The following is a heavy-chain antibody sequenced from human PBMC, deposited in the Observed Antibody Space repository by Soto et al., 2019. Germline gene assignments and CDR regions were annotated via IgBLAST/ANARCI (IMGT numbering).Heavy chain of an antibody. CDR3: ARGDCISTSCSKRSFDY. D-gene: IGHD2-2*01. CDR2: IWYDGSNK. Sequence: QVQLVESGGGVVQPGRSLRLSCAASGFTFSSYGMHWVRQAPGKGLEWVAVIWYDGSNKYYADSVKGRFTISRDNSKKTLYLQMNSLRDEDTAGYYCARGDCISTSCSKRSFDYWGQGTLVTVSS. V-gene: IGHV3-33*01. J-gene: IGHJ4*02. CDR1: GFTFSSYG.